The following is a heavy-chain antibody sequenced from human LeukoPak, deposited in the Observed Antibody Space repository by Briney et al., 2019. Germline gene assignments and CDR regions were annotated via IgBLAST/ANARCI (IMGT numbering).Heavy chain of an antibody. CDR2: ISGSGGST. CDR1: GFTFSSYA. CDR3: ARGRSYGQTTYSFDY. V-gene: IGHV3-23*01. J-gene: IGHJ4*02. D-gene: IGHD5-18*01. Sequence: GGSLRLSCAASGFTFSSYAMSWVRQAPGKGLEWVSAISGSGGSTYYADSVKGRFTISRDNSKNTLYLQMNSLRGEDTAVYYCARGRSYGQTTYSFDYWGQGTLVTVSS.